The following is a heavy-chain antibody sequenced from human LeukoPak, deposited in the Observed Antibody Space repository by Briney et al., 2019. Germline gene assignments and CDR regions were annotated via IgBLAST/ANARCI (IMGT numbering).Heavy chain of an antibody. J-gene: IGHJ4*02. Sequence: PGGSLRLSCAASGFSFSDYAMSWVRQAPGKGLEWVSTIDTSSTNTHYADSVKGRFTVSRDSSKNTLYLQMNSLRAEDTAAYYCAKDILPTYYRYYFDYWGQGTLVTVSS. D-gene: IGHD3-9*01. V-gene: IGHV3-23*01. CDR1: GFSFSDYA. CDR3: AKDILPTYYRYYFDY. CDR2: IDTSSTNT.